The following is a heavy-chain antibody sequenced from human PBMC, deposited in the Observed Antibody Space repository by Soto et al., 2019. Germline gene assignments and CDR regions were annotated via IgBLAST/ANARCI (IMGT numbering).Heavy chain of an antibody. V-gene: IGHV3-48*03. CDR3: ARDNWNDRRFDY. Sequence: LRLSCAASGFTFSSYEMNWVLQAPGKGLDWVSYISSSGSTIYYADSVKGRFTISRDNAKNSLYLQMNSLRAEDTAVYYCARDNWNDRRFDYWGQGTLVTVSS. CDR2: ISSSGSTI. D-gene: IGHD1-20*01. J-gene: IGHJ4*02. CDR1: GFTFSSYE.